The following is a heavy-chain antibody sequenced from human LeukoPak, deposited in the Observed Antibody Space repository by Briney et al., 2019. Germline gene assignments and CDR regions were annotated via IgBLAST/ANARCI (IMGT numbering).Heavy chain of an antibody. CDR2: TSHSGST. V-gene: IGHV4-30-2*01. Sequence: SQTLSLTCTVSGGSISSGDYYWSWIRQPPGKGLEWIGETSHSGSTNYNPSLKSRVTISVDKSKNQFSLQLSSVAAADTAVYYCERDPYQEYFDLWGRGTLVTVSS. CDR3: ERDPYQEYFDL. CDR1: GGSISSGDYY. J-gene: IGHJ2*01.